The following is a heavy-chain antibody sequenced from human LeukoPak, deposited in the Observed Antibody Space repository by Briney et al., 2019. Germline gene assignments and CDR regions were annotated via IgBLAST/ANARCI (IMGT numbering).Heavy chain of an antibody. CDR1: GYTFTSYY. CDR3: ARGRAVGATTMGDY. J-gene: IGHJ4*02. CDR2: INPNSGDT. V-gene: IGHV1-2*02. D-gene: IGHD1-26*01. Sequence: ASVKVSCKASGYTFTSYYMHWVRQAPGQGREWMGWINPNSGDTNYAQKFQGRVTMTRDTSISTAYMELSRLRSDDTAVYYCARGRAVGATTMGDYWGQGTLVTVSS.